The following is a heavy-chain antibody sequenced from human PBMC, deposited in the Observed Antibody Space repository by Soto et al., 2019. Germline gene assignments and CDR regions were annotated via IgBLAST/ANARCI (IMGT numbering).Heavy chain of an antibody. V-gene: IGHV5-51*01. CDR2: IYPGDSDT. D-gene: IGHD3-9*01. Sequence: PGESLKISCKGSGYSLTSYWIGWVRQMPGKGLEWMGIIYPGDSDTRYSPSFQGQVTISADKSISTAYLQWSSLKASDTAMYYCARFVLWLRYFDWSSPFDPWGQGTLVTVSS. CDR3: ARFVLWLRYFDWSSPFDP. CDR1: GYSLTSYW. J-gene: IGHJ5*02.